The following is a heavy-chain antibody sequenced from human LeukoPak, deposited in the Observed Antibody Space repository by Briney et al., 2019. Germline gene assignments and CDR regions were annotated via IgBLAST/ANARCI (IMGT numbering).Heavy chain of an antibody. CDR3: AKFGYNWNDSNY. V-gene: IGHV4-34*01. D-gene: IGHD1-20*01. CDR2: INHSGST. CDR1: GGSFSGYY. J-gene: IGHJ4*02. Sequence: SETLSLTCAVYGGSFSGYYWSWIRQPPGKGLEWIGEINHSGSTNYNPSLKSRVTISVDTSKNQFSLKLSSVTAADTAVYYCAKFGYNWNDSNYWGQGTLVTVSS.